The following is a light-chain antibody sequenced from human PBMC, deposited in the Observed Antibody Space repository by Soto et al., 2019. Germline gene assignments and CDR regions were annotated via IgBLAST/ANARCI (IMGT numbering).Light chain of an antibody. J-gene: IGKJ4*01. CDR2: GAS. Sequence: LTQSPSFLSASVGDRVTITCRASQGISSYLAWYQQKPGQAPRLLIYGASSRATGIPDRFSGSGSGTDFTLTISRLEPEDFAVYYCHQYDSSPLTFGGGTKVEIK. CDR3: HQYDSSPLT. CDR1: QGISSY. V-gene: IGKV3-20*01.